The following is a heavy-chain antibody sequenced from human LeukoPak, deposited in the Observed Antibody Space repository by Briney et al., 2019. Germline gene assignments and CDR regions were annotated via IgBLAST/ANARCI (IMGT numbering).Heavy chain of an antibody. CDR1: GYTFTSYG. V-gene: IGHV1-18*01. CDR2: ISAYNGNT. J-gene: IGHJ6*03. Sequence: ASVKVSCKASGYTFTSYGISWVRQAPGQGLEWMGWISAYNGNTNYAQKLQGRVTMTTDTSTSTAYMELSSLRSEDTAVYYCARVEGYSYGSDYYYYYMDVWGKGTTVTVSS. CDR3: ARVEGYSYGSDYYYYYMDV. D-gene: IGHD5-18*01.